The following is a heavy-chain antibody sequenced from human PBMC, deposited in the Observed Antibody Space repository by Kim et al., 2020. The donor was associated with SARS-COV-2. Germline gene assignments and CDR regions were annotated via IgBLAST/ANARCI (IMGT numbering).Heavy chain of an antibody. CDR3: TTVSGYGGALYYYHGMDV. D-gene: IGHD5-12*01. Sequence: KGRFTISRDDSKNTLYLQMNSLKTEDTAVYYCTTVSGYGGALYYYHGMDVWGQGTTVTVSS. V-gene: IGHV3-15*01. J-gene: IGHJ6*02.